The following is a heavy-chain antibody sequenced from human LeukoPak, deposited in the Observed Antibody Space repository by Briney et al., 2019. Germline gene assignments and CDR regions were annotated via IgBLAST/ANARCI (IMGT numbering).Heavy chain of an antibody. Sequence: GGSLRLSCGASGFVFRNYAMSWVRQAPGEGLEWVSGISDNGGGRYYADSVKGRFTISRDNSKNMLYLQMNSLRVEDTAVYYCARLGLEVGGPNWFDPWGQGTLVTVSS. CDR1: GFVFRNYA. V-gene: IGHV3-23*01. J-gene: IGHJ5*02. CDR2: ISDNGGGR. D-gene: IGHD1-1*01. CDR3: ARLGLEVGGPNWFDP.